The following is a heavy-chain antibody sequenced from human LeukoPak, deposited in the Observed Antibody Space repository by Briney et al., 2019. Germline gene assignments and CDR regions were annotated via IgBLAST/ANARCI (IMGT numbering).Heavy chain of an antibody. J-gene: IGHJ5*02. D-gene: IGHD1-7*01. CDR2: ISAYNGNT. CDR3: ARAGYGGELGWFDP. V-gene: IGHV1-18*01. Sequence: ASVKVSCKASGYTFTSYGISWVRRAPGQGLEWMGWISAYNGNTKYAQRLQGRVTMTTDTSTTTAYVELRSLRSDDTAVYYCARAGYGGELGWFDPWGQGTLVTVSS. CDR1: GYTFTSYG.